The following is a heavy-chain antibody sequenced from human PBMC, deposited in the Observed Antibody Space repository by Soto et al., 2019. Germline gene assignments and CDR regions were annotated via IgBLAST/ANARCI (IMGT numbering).Heavy chain of an antibody. D-gene: IGHD2-2*01. Sequence: SETLSLTCTVSGGSISSYYWSWIRQPPGKGLEWIGYIYYSGSTNYNPSLKSRVTISVDTSKNQFSLKLSSVTAADTAVYYCARHGGFYCSSTSCLNYNWFDPWGQGTLVTVSS. CDR1: GGSISSYY. V-gene: IGHV4-59*08. CDR2: IYYSGST. CDR3: ARHGGFYCSSTSCLNYNWFDP. J-gene: IGHJ5*02.